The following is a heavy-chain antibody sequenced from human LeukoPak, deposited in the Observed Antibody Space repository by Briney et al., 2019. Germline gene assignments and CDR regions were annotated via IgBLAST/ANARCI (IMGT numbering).Heavy chain of an antibody. CDR1: GYTFTGYY. CDR3: AAGRAYDSSGYDAFDI. V-gene: IGHV1-2*02. J-gene: IGHJ3*02. Sequence: ASVKVSCKASGYTFTGYYMHWVRQAPAQGLEWMGWINPNSGGTNYAQKFQGRVTMTRDTSISTAYMELSRLRSDDTAVYYCAAGRAYDSSGYDAFDIWGQGTMVTVSS. CDR2: INPNSGGT. D-gene: IGHD3-22*01.